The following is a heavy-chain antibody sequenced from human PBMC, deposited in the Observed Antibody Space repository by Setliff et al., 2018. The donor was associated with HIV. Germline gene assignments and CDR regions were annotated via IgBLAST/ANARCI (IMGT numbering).Heavy chain of an antibody. J-gene: IGHJ6*03. V-gene: IGHV3-23*01. CDR2: ISGSGGST. D-gene: IGHD6-6*01. CDR3: AKQYSMYYYYYMNV. Sequence: ETLRLSCAASGFTFSSYAMSWVRQAPGKGLEWVSGISGSGGSTYYADSVKGRFTISRDNSKNTLYLQMNSLRAEDTAVYYCAKQYSMYYYYYMNVWGKGTTVTVSS. CDR1: GFTFSSYA.